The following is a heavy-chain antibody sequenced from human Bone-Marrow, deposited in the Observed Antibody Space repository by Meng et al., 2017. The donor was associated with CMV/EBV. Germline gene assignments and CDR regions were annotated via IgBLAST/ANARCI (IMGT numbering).Heavy chain of an antibody. CDR2: INHSGST. CDR3: ARGLSSIVVVVATTPGNWFDT. D-gene: IGHD2-15*01. CDR1: GGSFSGYY. J-gene: IGHJ5*02. Sequence: QVQLQQWGAGLLKPSXXLSLTXAAYGGSFSGYYWSWICQTPGRGLEWIGEINHSGSTNYNPSLQSRVTISVDTSKNQFSLKLSSVTAADTAVYYCARGLSSIVVVVATTPGNWFDTWGQGTLVTVSS. V-gene: IGHV4-34*01.